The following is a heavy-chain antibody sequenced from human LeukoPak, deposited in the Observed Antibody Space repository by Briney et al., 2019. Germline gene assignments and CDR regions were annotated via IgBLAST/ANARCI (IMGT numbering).Heavy chain of an antibody. CDR2: ISSSGSTI. D-gene: IGHD2-15*01. J-gene: IGHJ4*02. V-gene: IGHV3-48*03. CDR3: ANKERYCSGGSCYTTFDY. CDR1: GFTFSSYE. Sequence: GSLRLSCAASGFTFSSYEMNWVRQAPGKGLEWVSYISSSGSTIYYADSVKGRFTISRDNAKNSLYLQMNSLRAEDTAVYYCANKERYCSGGSCYTTFDYWGQGTLVTVSS.